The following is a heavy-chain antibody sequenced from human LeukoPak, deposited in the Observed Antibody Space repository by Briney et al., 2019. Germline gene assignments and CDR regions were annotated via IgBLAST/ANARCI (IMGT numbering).Heavy chain of an antibody. D-gene: IGHD6-19*01. CDR2: VNLKNGGT. J-gene: IGHJ4*02. CDR3: ARGDYSSGWYVFDY. CDR1: GYTFTGYY. V-gene: IGHV1-2*07. Sequence: ASVKVSFKASGYTFTGYYKHWVRQAPAPGLEWMGWVNLKNGGTNYAHELQVKVSMTMDRYITTAYMELSRLRSDDTAVYYCARGDYSSGWYVFDYWGQGTLVTVSS.